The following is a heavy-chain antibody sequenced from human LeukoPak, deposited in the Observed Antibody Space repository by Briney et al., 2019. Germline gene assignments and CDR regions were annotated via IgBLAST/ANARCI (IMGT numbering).Heavy chain of an antibody. Sequence: PGGSLRLSCAASGFTFSSYAMHWVRQAPGKGLEWVSSISSSSSYIYYADSVKGRFTISRDNAKNSLYLQTNSLRAEDTAVYYCARYWGIQLWPFDAFDIWGQGTMVTVSS. J-gene: IGHJ3*02. CDR1: GFTFSSYA. V-gene: IGHV3-21*01. CDR2: ISSSSSYI. CDR3: ARYWGIQLWPFDAFDI. D-gene: IGHD5-18*01.